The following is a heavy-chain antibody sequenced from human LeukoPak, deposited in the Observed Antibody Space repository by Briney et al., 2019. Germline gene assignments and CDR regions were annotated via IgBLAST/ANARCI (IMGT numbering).Heavy chain of an antibody. V-gene: IGHV3-15*05. D-gene: IGHD4/OR15-4a*01. CDR2: IKSKTDGETT. J-gene: IGHJ4*02. Sequence: GGSLRLSCAASGFTFSSYGMHWVRQTPGKGLEWVGRIKSKTDGETTDYVAPVKGRFTISRDDSENTVYSQMNSLKTEDTATYYCANGPFWGQGTLVTVSS. CDR1: GFTFSSYG. CDR3: ANGPF.